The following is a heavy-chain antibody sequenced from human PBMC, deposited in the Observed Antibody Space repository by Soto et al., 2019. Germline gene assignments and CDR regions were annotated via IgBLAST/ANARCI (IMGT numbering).Heavy chain of an antibody. CDR2: INPSGGST. J-gene: IGHJ4*02. CDR1: GYTFTSYY. Sequence: QVQLVQSGAEVKKPGASVKVSCKASGYTFTSYYMHWVRHAPGQGLEWMGIINPSGGSTSYAQKFQGRVTMTRDTSTSTVYMELSSLRSEDTAVYYCARETGYDSSGYFNDYWGQGTLVTVSS. D-gene: IGHD3-22*01. V-gene: IGHV1-46*01. CDR3: ARETGYDSSGYFNDY.